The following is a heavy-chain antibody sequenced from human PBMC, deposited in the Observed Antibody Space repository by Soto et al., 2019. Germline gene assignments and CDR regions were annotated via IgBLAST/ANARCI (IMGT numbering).Heavy chain of an antibody. J-gene: IGHJ4*02. CDR3: ARDTRNYFDY. CDR2: ISGYTGYA. Sequence: QVQLVQSGGEVKRPGASVKVSCKTSGYSFASFGITWVRQAPGQGLEWMGWISGYTGYANYPERFEDRVTLSTDPSTTTDFMELRSLRSDDTAVYYCARDTRNYFDYWGQGTLVTVSS. V-gene: IGHV1-18*01. D-gene: IGHD2-2*01. CDR1: GYSFASFG.